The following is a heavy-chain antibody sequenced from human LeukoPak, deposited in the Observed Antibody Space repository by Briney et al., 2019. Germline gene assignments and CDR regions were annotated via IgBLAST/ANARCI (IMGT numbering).Heavy chain of an antibody. CDR2: LHNTGRS. V-gene: IGHV4-59*01. CDR1: RDSISDFY. Sequence: PSETLSLTCTVSRDSISDFYWSWIRQPPGKRLEWIGYLHNTGRSGYNPSLEGRATMSPDRSRNQLSLKLSSVTAADTAVYYCARTVTLTDIDSWGQGTLVTVSS. J-gene: IGHJ5*01. CDR3: ARTVTLTDIDS. D-gene: IGHD4-17*01.